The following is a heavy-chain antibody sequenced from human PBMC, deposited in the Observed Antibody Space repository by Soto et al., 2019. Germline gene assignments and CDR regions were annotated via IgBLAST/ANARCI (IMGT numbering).Heavy chain of an antibody. D-gene: IGHD5-12*01. CDR1: GGSFSGYY. J-gene: IGHJ4*02. Sequence: SXTRSLTCAVYGGSFSGYYWSWIRQPPGKGLEWIGEINHSGSTNYNPSLKSRVTISVDTSKNQFSLKLSSVTAADTAVYYCARGSIVATIDYWGQGTLVTVSS. CDR2: INHSGST. V-gene: IGHV4-34*01. CDR3: ARGSIVATIDY.